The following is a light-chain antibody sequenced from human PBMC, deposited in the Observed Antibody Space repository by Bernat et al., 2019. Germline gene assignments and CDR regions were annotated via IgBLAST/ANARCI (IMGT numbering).Light chain of an antibody. V-gene: IGKV1-6*01. CDR1: QDIGNE. J-gene: IGKJ1*01. CDR2: GAF. Sequence: AIQMTQSPSSLSASVGDRVTITCRASQDIGNELGWYQQKPGEAPKLLIYGAFSLQSGVPSRFRVSRSGTYFTLTISSLQAADFATYYCLQDYNYPRKFGQGTKVEIK. CDR3: LQDYNYPRK.